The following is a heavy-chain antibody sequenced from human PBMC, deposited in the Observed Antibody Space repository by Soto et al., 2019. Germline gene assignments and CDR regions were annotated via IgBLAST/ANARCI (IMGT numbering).Heavy chain of an antibody. CDR3: TRVVVGTTPHWFDP. Sequence: SETMSLTCTVSGASSSTSFGGWIRQTTEEGLQWIGYIYYNGNSNYNPSLRSRVTMSVDTSKNQFSLKLSSVTVADTAVYYCTRVVVGTTPHWFDPWGQGTLVTVSS. V-gene: IGHV4-59*03. J-gene: IGHJ5*02. D-gene: IGHD2-15*01. CDR1: GASSSTSF. CDR2: IYYNGNS.